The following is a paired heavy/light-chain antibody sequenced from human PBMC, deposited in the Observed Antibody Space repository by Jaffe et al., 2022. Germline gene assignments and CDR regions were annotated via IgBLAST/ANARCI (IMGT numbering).Heavy chain of an antibody. CDR2: INTNTGNP. D-gene: IGHD6-19*01. CDR1: GYTFTSYA. V-gene: IGHV7-4-1*02. Sequence: QVQLVQSGSELKKPGASVKVSCKASGYTFTSYAMNWVRQAPGQGLEWMGWINTNTGNPTYAQGFTGRFVFSLDTSVSTAYLQISSLKAEDTAVYYCARAGYSSGWYYHLSEYFNAFDIWGQGTMVTVSS. J-gene: IGHJ3*02. CDR3: ARAGYSSGWYYHLSEYFNAFDI.
Light chain of an antibody. V-gene: IGKV1-39*01. CDR2: AAS. J-gene: IGKJ4*01. Sequence: DIQMTQSPSSLSASVGDRVTITCRASQSISSYLNWYQQKPGKAPKLLIYAASSLQSGVPSRFSGSGSGTDFTLTISSLQPEDFATYYCQQSYSTPLLTFGGGTKVEIK. CDR3: QQSYSTPLLT. CDR1: QSISSY.